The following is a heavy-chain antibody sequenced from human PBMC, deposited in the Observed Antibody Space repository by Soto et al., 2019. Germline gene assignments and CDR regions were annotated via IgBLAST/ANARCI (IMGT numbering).Heavy chain of an antibody. Sequence: GGSLRLSCAASGFTFDDYAMHWVRQAPGKGLEWVSGISWNSGSIGYADSVKGRFTISRDNAKNSLYLQMNSLRAEDTALYYCAKDLGDVWGKGTTVTVSS. V-gene: IGHV3-9*01. J-gene: IGHJ6*04. CDR2: ISWNSGSI. CDR1: GFTFDDYA. CDR3: AKDLGDV.